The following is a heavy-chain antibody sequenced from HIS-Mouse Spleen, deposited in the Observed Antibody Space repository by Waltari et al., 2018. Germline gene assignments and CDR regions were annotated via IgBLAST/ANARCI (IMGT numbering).Heavy chain of an antibody. V-gene: IGHV4-34*01. J-gene: IGHJ2*01. Sequence: QVQLQQWGAGLLKPSETLSLTCAVYGGSFSGYYWSWIRQPPGKGLDGIGEINHSGSTNYNPSLKSRVTISVDTSKNQFSLKLSSVTAADTAVYYCARVRTGDPSYWYFDLWGRGTLVTVSS. CDR2: INHSGST. D-gene: IGHD7-27*01. CDR3: ARVRTGDPSYWYFDL. CDR1: GGSFSGYY.